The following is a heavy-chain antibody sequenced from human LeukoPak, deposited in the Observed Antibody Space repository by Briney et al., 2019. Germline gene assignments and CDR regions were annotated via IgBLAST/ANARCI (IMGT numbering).Heavy chain of an antibody. CDR2: MCTYSGKT. J-gene: IGHJ6*02. CDR3: ARDFSYGMDV. Sequence: ASGTVSCKASGYTFTSYGISWVRQAPGQGLEWMGWMCTYSGKTNYAQKLQGRVTMTTDTSTSTAYMHLRSLRSDDTAVYYCARDFSYGMDVWGQGTTVTVSS. CDR1: GYTFTSYG. V-gene: IGHV1-18*01.